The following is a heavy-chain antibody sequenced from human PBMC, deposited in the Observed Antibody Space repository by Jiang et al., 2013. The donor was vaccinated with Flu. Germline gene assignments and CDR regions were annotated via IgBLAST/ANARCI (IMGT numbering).Heavy chain of an antibody. CDR3: AREEGATYYTFDY. CDR1: GFTFNIYA. Sequence: GRSLRLSCVVSGFTFNIYAMHWVRQAPGKGLEWVAVVSYDGSNKFYADSVKGRFTISRDNSKNTLYLQMNSLRGEDTAVYFCAREEGATYYTFDYWGQGTLVTVSS. CDR2: VSYDGSNK. V-gene: IGHV3-30*04. D-gene: IGHD1-26*01. J-gene: IGHJ4*02.